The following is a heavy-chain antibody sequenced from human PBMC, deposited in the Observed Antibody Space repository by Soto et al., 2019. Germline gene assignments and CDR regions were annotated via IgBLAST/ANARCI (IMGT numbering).Heavy chain of an antibody. D-gene: IGHD1-26*01. J-gene: IGHJ6*02. CDR2: IIPIFGIA. V-gene: IGHV1-69*13. CDR3: ARSQGVWWELPPHSPTYYYYGMDV. Sequence: SVKVSCKASGGTFSSYAISWVRQAPGQGLEWMGGIIPIFGIANYAQKFQGRVTITADESTSTAYMELSSLRSEDTAVYYCARSQGVWWELPPHSPTYYYYGMDVWGQGTTVTVSS. CDR1: GGTFSSYA.